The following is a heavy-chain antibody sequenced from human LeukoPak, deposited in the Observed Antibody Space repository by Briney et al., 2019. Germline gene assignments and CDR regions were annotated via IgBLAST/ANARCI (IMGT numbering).Heavy chain of an antibody. Sequence: GASVKVSCKASGGTFSSYAISWVRQAPGQGLEWMGGIIPIFGTANYAQKFQGRVTITADESTSTAYMELRSLRSDDTAVYYCARDLYSSGWWPFDYWGQGTLVTVSS. J-gene: IGHJ4*02. D-gene: IGHD6-19*01. CDR3: ARDLYSSGWWPFDY. V-gene: IGHV1-69*01. CDR1: GGTFSSYA. CDR2: IIPIFGTA.